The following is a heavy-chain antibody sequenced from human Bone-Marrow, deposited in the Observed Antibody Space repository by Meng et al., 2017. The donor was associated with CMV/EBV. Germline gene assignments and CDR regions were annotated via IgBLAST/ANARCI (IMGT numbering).Heavy chain of an antibody. Sequence: GESLKISCAASGFTFSSYAMHWVRQAPGKGLEWVAVISYEGSNKYYADSVKGRFTISRDNSKNTLYLQMNSLRAEDTAVYYCARDGDYYDSSGPFFGYYFDYWGQGTLVTVSS. V-gene: IGHV3-30-3*01. CDR3: ARDGDYYDSSGPFFGYYFDY. CDR1: GFTFSSYA. J-gene: IGHJ4*02. CDR2: ISYEGSNK. D-gene: IGHD3-22*01.